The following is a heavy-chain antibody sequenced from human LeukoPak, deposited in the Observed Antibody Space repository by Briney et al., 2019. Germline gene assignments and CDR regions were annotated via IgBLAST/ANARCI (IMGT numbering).Heavy chain of an antibody. CDR3: ARGRSSWYSLGD. J-gene: IGHJ4*02. V-gene: IGHV4-59*01. Sequence: PSGTLSLTCTVSGGSISSYYWSWIRQPPGKGLEWIGYIYYSGSTNYNPSLKSRVTISVDTSKNQFSLKLSSVTAADTAVYYCARGRSSWYSLGDWGQGTLVTVSS. D-gene: IGHD6-13*01. CDR2: IYYSGST. CDR1: GGSISSYY.